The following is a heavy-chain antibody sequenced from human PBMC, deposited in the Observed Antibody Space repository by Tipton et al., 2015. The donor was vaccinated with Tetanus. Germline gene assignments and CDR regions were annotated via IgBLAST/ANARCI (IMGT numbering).Heavy chain of an antibody. Sequence: TLSLTCTVSGASINSGGYYWTWVRQRPGKGLEWIGYRYYTGSTYYTPYLRSRVTISFDTSQNQFSLNLTSVTAADTAVYYCARMYGSAWSDYGFFAIRGRGTLVTVSS. CDR1: GASINSGGYY. CDR2: RYYTGST. CDR3: ARMYGSAWSDYGFFAI. J-gene: IGHJ3*02. D-gene: IGHD3-3*01. V-gene: IGHV4-31*03.